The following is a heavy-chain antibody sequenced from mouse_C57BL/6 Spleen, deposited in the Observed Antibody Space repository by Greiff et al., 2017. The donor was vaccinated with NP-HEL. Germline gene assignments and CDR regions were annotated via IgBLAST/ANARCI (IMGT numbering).Heavy chain of an antibody. J-gene: IGHJ2*01. CDR3: ARQNYTFDY. D-gene: IGHD2-12*01. V-gene: IGHV5-6*01. CDR2: ISSGGSYT. Sequence: EVQLVESGGDLVKPGGSLKLSCAASGFTFSSYGMSWVRQTPDKRLEWVATISSGGSYTYYPDSVKGRFTSSRDNAKNTLYLQMSSLKSEDTAMYYCARQNYTFDYWGQGTTLTVSS. CDR1: GFTFSSYG.